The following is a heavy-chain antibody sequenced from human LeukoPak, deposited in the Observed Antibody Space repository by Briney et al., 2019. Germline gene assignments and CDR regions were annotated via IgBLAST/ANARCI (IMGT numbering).Heavy chain of an antibody. D-gene: IGHD6-13*01. Sequence: VASVKVSCKASGYTFTSYGISWVRQAPGQGLEWMGWISAYNGNTNYAQKLQGRVTMTTDTSTSTAYMELSRLRSDDTAVYYCARALRSSHFDYWGQGTLVTVSS. J-gene: IGHJ4*02. CDR1: GYTFTSYG. CDR2: ISAYNGNT. V-gene: IGHV1-18*01. CDR3: ARALRSSHFDY.